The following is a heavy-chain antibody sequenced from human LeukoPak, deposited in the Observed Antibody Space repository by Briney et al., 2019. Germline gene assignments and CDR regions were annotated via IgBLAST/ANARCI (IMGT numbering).Heavy chain of an antibody. CDR3: AMKAVPRPRLYDAFDF. Sequence: GSLRLSCAASGFTVSSNYMSWVRQAPGKGLEWVSVIYSGGSTDYADSVKGRFTISRDNSKNTLYLQMNSLRAEDTAVYYCAMKAVPRPRLYDAFDFWGQGTVVTVSS. J-gene: IGHJ3*01. V-gene: IGHV3-53*01. CDR2: IYSGGST. D-gene: IGHD2-2*02. CDR1: GFTVSSNY.